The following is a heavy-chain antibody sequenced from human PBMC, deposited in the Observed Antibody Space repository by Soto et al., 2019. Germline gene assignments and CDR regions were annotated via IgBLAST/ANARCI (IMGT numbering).Heavy chain of an antibody. D-gene: IGHD3-9*01. V-gene: IGHV1-18*01. CDR3: ARAHPNTDILTGYDY. CDR2: ISAYNGNT. J-gene: IGHJ4*02. CDR1: GDTFTSYG. Sequence: GASVKLSCKASGDTFTSYGISWVRQAPEQGLEWMGWISAYNGNTNYAQKLQGRVTMTTDTSTSTAYMELRSLRSDDTAVYYCARAHPNTDILTGYDYWGQGTLVTVSS.